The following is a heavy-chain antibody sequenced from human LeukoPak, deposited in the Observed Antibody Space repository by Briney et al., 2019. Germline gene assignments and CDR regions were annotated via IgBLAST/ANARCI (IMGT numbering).Heavy chain of an antibody. CDR2: ITGSGTNR. J-gene: IGHJ4*02. CDR1: GFTFSNYA. D-gene: IGHD3-9*01. CDR3: VIWGDYDVLTGYYVPDY. Sequence: GGSLRLSCVASGFTFSNYAMSWVRQAPGKGLEWVSAITGSGTNRYYADSLKGRLTTSRDNSKNTVFLQMNSLRHEDTAIYYCVIWGDYDVLTGYYVPDYWGQGTLVTVAS. V-gene: IGHV3-23*01.